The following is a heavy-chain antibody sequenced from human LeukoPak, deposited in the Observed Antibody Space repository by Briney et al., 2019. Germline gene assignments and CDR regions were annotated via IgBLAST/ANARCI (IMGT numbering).Heavy chain of an antibody. Sequence: ASVKVSCKASGYTFTSYYMHWVRQAPGQGLEWMGIINPSGGSTSYAQKFQGGVTMTRDTSTSTVYMELSSLRSEDTAVYYCARDSGTIFGVVTFAFDIWGQGTMVTVSS. D-gene: IGHD3-3*01. CDR3: ARDSGTIFGVVTFAFDI. J-gene: IGHJ3*02. V-gene: IGHV1-46*01. CDR2: INPSGGST. CDR1: GYTFTSYY.